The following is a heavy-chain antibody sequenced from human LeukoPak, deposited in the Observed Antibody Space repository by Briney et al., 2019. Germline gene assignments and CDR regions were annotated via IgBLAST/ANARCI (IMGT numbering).Heavy chain of an antibody. V-gene: IGHV1-2*02. J-gene: IGHJ4*02. CDR3: ASVFGYCSSTSCQGEDY. CDR1: GYTFTGYD. D-gene: IGHD2-2*01. CDR2: INPNSGGT. Sequence: ASVKVSCKASGYTFTGYDMHWVRQAPGQGLEWMGWINPNSGGTNYAQKFQGRVTMTRDTSISTAYMELSRLRSDDTAVYYCASVFGYCSSTSCQGEDYWGQGTLVTVSS.